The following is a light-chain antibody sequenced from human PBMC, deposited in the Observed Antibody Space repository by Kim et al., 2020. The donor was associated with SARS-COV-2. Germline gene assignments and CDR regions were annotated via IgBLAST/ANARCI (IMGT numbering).Light chain of an antibody. J-gene: IGKJ1*01. CDR1: QPISNF. CDR2: AAS. V-gene: IGKV1-39*01. CDR3: QQSSNTPWT. Sequence: ASVGDRITITCRASQPISNFLNWYQQKPGKAADLLIYAASILHVGVPSRFSGSASGTDFTLAISSLQPEDSATYYCQQSSNTPWTFGQGTKVDIK.